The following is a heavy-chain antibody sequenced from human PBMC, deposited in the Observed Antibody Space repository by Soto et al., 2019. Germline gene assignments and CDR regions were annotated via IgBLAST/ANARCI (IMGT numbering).Heavy chain of an antibody. J-gene: IGHJ5*02. CDR2: IYATGTT. CDR3: VRDGTKTLRDWFDT. D-gene: IGHD1-1*01. V-gene: IGHV4-4*07. CDR1: GASISGFY. Sequence: SETLSLTCTVSGASISGFYWSWIRKSAGKGLEWIGRIYATGTTDYNPSLKSRVMMSVDTSKRQFSLKLRSVTAADTAVYYCVRDGTKTLRDWFDTWGQGISVTVSS.